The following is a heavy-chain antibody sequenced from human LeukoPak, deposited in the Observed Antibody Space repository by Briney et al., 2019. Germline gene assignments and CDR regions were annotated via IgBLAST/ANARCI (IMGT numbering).Heavy chain of an antibody. CDR1: GFTFSSYW. CDR2: IKQDGSEK. D-gene: IGHD3-22*01. J-gene: IGHJ3*02. Sequence: GGSLRLSCAASGFTFSSYWMSWVRQAPGKGLEWVANIKQDGSEKYYVDSVKGRFTVPRDNAKNSLYLQMNSLRAEDTAVYYCASLVVVIGDDAFDIWGQGTMVTVSS. CDR3: ASLVVVIGDDAFDI. V-gene: IGHV3-7*01.